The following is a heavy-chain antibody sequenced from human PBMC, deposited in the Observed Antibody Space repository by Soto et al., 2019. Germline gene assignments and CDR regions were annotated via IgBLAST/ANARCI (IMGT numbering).Heavy chain of an antibody. V-gene: IGHV1-18*01. Sequence: QVQLVQSGAEVKKPGASVKVSFKTSGYSFTRSAISWVREAPGQGAERMGWISSYNGDTNDAQTFQGRVTMTTDTSTSTAYMELRSLRSDDTAVYYCAREGVAPYYYYGMDVWGQGTPVTVSS. CDR2: ISSYNGDT. D-gene: IGHD5-12*01. CDR3: AREGVAPYYYYGMDV. J-gene: IGHJ6*02. CDR1: GYSFTRSA.